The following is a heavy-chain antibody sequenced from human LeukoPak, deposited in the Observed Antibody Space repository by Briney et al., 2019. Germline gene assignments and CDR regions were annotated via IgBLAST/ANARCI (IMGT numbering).Heavy chain of an antibody. CDR2: INHGGVT. CDR1: GGSFSGYY. Sequence: SETLSLTCALYGGSFSGYYWSWIRQPPGKVLEWIGEINHGGVTNYNPSLKSRVTISVDTSKNQFSLKLTSVTAADTAVYYCARGPAAGIDTGHYDYWGQGTLVTVSS. V-gene: IGHV4-34*01. J-gene: IGHJ4*02. D-gene: IGHD6-13*01. CDR3: ARGPAAGIDTGHYDY.